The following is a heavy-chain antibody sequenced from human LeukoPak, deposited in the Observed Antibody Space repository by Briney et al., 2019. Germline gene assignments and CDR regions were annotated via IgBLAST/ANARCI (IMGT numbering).Heavy chain of an antibody. CDR2: INHSGST. CDR3: ARGLNGGRYSYGSRDYYGMDV. J-gene: IGHJ6*02. CDR1: GGSFSGYY. Sequence: SETLSLTCAVYGGSFSGYYWSWIRQPPGKGLEWIGEINHSGSTNYNPSLKSRVTISVDTSKNQFSLKLSSVTAADTAVYYCARGLNGGRYSYGSRDYYGMDVWGQGTTVTVSS. D-gene: IGHD5-18*01. V-gene: IGHV4-34*01.